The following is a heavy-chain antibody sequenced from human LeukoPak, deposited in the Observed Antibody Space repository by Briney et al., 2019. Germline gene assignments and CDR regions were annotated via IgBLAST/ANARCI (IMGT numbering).Heavy chain of an antibody. Sequence: GGSLRLSCAASGFTFSSYSMNWVRQAPGKGLEWVALISYDGSNKYYADSVKGRFTISRDNSKNTLYLQMNSLRAEDTAVYYCARFYANEWELPHWGQGTLVTVSS. CDR1: GFTFSSYS. CDR2: ISYDGSNK. CDR3: ARFYANEWELPH. D-gene: IGHD1-26*01. J-gene: IGHJ4*02. V-gene: IGHV3-30*03.